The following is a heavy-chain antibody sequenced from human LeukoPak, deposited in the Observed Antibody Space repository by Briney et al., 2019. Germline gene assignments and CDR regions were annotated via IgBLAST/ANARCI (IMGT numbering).Heavy chain of an antibody. Sequence: GGSLRLSCAASGFTFSSYSMNWVRQAPGKGLEWVSSISSSSSYIYYADSVKGRFTISRDNAKNSLYLQMNSLRAEDTAVYYRARDRQIVATTNYFDYWGQGTLVTVSS. CDR3: ARDRQIVATTNYFDY. CDR1: GFTFSSYS. V-gene: IGHV3-21*01. J-gene: IGHJ4*02. CDR2: ISSSSSYI. D-gene: IGHD5-12*01.